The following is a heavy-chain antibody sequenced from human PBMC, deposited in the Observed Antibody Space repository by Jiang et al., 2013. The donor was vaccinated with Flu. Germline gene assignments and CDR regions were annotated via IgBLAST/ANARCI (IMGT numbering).Heavy chain of an antibody. Sequence: SGAEVKKPGASVKVSCKASGYIFTNYYIHWVRQAPGQGLEWMGKINPSGGSTTYVQKFQGRVTMTRDTSASTIYMELSSVRSEDTAVYFCARVPPYDYGGNFQFDHWGQGTLVTVSS. V-gene: IGHV1-46*01. D-gene: IGHD4-23*01. J-gene: IGHJ4*02. CDR1: GYIFTNYY. CDR2: INPSGGST. CDR3: ARVPPYDYGGNFQFDH.